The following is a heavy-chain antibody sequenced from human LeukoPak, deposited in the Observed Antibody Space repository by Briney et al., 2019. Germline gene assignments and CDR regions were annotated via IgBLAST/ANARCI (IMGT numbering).Heavy chain of an antibody. D-gene: IGHD5-12*01. CDR2: IYHSGST. Sequence: SETLSLTCAVSGGSISSGGYSWSWIRQPPGKGLEWIGYIYHSGSTYYNPSPKSRATISVDRSKNQFSLKLSSVTAADTAVYYCARGVATPDLDYYFDYWGQGTLVTVSS. V-gene: IGHV4-30-2*01. CDR1: GGSISSGGYS. CDR3: ARGVATPDLDYYFDY. J-gene: IGHJ4*02.